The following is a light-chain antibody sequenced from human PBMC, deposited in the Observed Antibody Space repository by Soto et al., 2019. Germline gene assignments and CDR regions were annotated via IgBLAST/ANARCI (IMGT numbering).Light chain of an antibody. CDR1: QGISSA. V-gene: IGKV1D-13*01. Sequence: AIPLTQSPSSLSASVGDRVTITCRASQGISSALAWYQQKPGKAPKLLIYDASSLESVVPSRFSGSGSGTDFTLTISSLQPEDFATYYYQQFNNYPITFGQGTRLEIK. J-gene: IGKJ5*01. CDR2: DAS. CDR3: QQFNNYPIT.